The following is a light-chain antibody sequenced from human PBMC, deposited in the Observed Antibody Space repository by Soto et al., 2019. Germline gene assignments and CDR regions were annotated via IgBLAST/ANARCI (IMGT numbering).Light chain of an antibody. V-gene: IGLV2-14*01. CDR2: EGS. Sequence: QSALTQPASVSGYPGQSITISCTGTSSDVGDYNYVSWFQQHPGKAPKLMIYEGSKRPSGVSNRFSGSKSGNTASLTISGLQAGDEADYYCTSYTSSSTLFGGGTKLTVL. J-gene: IGLJ3*02. CDR1: SSDVGDYNY. CDR3: TSYTSSSTL.